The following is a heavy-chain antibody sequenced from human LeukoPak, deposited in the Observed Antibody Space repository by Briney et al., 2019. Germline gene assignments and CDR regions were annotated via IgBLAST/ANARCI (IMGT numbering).Heavy chain of an antibody. CDR2: ISSSSSYI. V-gene: IGHV3-21*01. J-gene: IGHJ6*03. Sequence: GGSLRLSCAASGFTFSSYSMNWVRQAPGKGLEWVSSISSSSSYIYYADSVKGRFTISRDNAKNSLYLQMNSLRAEDTAVHYCARDFGCSSTSCYEDYYYYMDVWGKGTTVTVSS. CDR3: ARDFGCSSTSCYEDYYYYMDV. CDR1: GFTFSSYS. D-gene: IGHD2-2*01.